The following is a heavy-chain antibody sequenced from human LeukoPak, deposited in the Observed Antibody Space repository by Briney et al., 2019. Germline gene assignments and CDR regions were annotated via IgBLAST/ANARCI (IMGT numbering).Heavy chain of an antibody. V-gene: IGHV3-30-3*01. D-gene: IGHD5-12*01. CDR2: ISYDGSNK. J-gene: IGHJ5*02. CDR3: ARARGLNWFDP. Sequence: GGSLRLSCAASGFTFSSYAMHWVRQAPGKGLEWVAVISYDGSNKYYADSVKGRFTISRDNSKNTLYLQMNSLRAEDTAVYYCARARGLNWFDPRGQGTLVTVSS. CDR1: GFTFSSYA.